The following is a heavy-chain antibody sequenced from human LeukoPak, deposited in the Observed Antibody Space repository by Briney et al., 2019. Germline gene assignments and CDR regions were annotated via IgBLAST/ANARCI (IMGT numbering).Heavy chain of an antibody. CDR3: SGHYGPGPV. J-gene: IGHJ4*02. CDR1: GYTFSDHH. CDR2: IHPNGHDT. Sequence: ASVKVSCRASGYTFSDHHILWVRQAPGQGLEWMGWIHPNGHDTKYAQKFQGRMTMTTDTSISTAYMELNRVTSDDTAVYYCSGHYGPGPVWGQGTLITASS. D-gene: IGHD3-10*01. V-gene: IGHV1-2*02.